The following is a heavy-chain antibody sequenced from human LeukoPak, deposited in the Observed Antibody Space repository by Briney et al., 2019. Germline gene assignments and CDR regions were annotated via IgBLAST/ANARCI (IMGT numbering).Heavy chain of an antibody. Sequence: PVASVKVSCKASGGTFSSYAISWVRQAPGQGLEWMGGIIPIFGTANYAQKFQGRVTITTDESTSTACMELSSLRSEDTAVYYCARARRGSTSPNWFDPWGQGTLVTVSS. CDR1: GGTFSSYA. D-gene: IGHD2-2*01. CDR3: ARARRGSTSPNWFDP. CDR2: IIPIFGTA. V-gene: IGHV1-69*05. J-gene: IGHJ5*02.